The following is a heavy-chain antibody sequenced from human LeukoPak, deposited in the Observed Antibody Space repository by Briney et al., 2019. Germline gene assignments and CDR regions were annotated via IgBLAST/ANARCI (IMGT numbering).Heavy chain of an antibody. V-gene: IGHV4-61*02. Sequence: SETLSLTCTVSGGSISSGSYYWSWIRQPAGKGLEWIGRIYTSGSTNYNPSLKSRVTISVDTSKNQLSLKLSSVTAADTAVYYCARTLTREAFFDYWGQGTLVTVSS. CDR3: ARTLTREAFFDY. CDR2: IYTSGST. J-gene: IGHJ4*02. CDR1: GGSISSGSYY.